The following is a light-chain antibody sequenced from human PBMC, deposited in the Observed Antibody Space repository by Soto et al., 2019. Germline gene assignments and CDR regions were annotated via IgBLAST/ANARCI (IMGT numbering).Light chain of an antibody. J-gene: IGKJ5*01. CDR3: QQSYSTPRLT. CDR2: AAS. CDR1: QSVRSW. V-gene: IGKV1-39*01. Sequence: DIQMTQSPSTLSASVGDRVTITCRASQSVRSWLAWYQQRKGQAPKLVIYAASSLQSGVPSRFSGSGSGTDFTLTISSLQPEDFATYYCQQSYSTPRLTFGQGTRLEIK.